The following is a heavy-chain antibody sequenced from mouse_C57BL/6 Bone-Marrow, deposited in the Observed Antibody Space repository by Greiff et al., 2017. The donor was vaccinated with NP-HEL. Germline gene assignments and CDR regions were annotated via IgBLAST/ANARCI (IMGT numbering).Heavy chain of an antibody. CDR3: TTEGVRRMDY. J-gene: IGHJ4*01. CDR1: GFNIKDDY. CDR2: IDPENGDT. D-gene: IGHD2-14*01. Sequence: VQLKESGAELVRPGASVKLSCTASGFNIKDDYMHWVKQRPEQGLEWIGWIDPENGDTEYASKFQGKATITADTSSNTAYLQLSSLTSEDTAVYYCTTEGVRRMDYWGQGTSVTVSS. V-gene: IGHV14-4*01.